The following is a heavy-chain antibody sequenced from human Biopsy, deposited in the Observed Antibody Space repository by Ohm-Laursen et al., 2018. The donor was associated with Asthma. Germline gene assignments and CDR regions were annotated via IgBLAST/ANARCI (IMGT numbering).Heavy chain of an antibody. D-gene: IGHD1-26*01. V-gene: IGHV3-30*18. J-gene: IGHJ4*02. CDR2: ISFDGSNK. Sequence: RSLRLSCSASGFSFSNYGMHWVRQAPGKGLEWVAVISFDGSNKNYTDSVKGRLTISRDNSRNMLHLQMNSLRAEGTAVYYCAKDVFPGWELRRGPDYWGQGTLVTVSS. CDR1: GFSFSNYG. CDR3: AKDVFPGWELRRGPDY.